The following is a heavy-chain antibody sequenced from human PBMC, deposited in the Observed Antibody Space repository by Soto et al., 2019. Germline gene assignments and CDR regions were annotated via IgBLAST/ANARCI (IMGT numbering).Heavy chain of an antibody. CDR1: GCTFSRYA. CDR3: AKHAAAAAPDY. CDR2: ISGSGGGT. Sequence: EVQLLESGGGLVQPGGTLRLSCAASGCTFSRYAMSWVRQAQGKGLEWVSLISGSGGGTYYADSVKGRFTISRDNSKNTLYLQMNSLRAEDTAVYYCAKHAAAAAPDYWGQGTLVTVSS. D-gene: IGHD6-13*01. J-gene: IGHJ4*02. V-gene: IGHV3-23*01.